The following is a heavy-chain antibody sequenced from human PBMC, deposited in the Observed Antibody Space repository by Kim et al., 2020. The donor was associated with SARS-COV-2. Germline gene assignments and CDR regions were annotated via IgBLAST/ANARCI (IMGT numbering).Heavy chain of an antibody. CDR2: MNPNSGNT. V-gene: IGHV1-8*01. D-gene: IGHD3-16*02. J-gene: IGHJ6*02. Sequence: ASVKVSCKASGYTFTSYDINWVRQATGQGLEWMGWMNPNSGNTGYAQKFQGRVTMTRNTSISTAYMELSSLRSEDTAVYYCARGHFNDYVWGSYRYFYYYYGMDVWGQGTTVTVSS. CDR3: ARGHFNDYVWGSYRYFYYYYGMDV. CDR1: GYTFTSYD.